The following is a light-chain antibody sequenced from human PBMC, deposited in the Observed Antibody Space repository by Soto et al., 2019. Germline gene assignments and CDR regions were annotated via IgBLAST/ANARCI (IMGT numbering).Light chain of an antibody. CDR2: GAS. CDR1: QSINFG. V-gene: IGKV3D-15*01. J-gene: IGKJ5*01. CDR3: QQYNKWPLIT. Sequence: EIVLTQSPGTLSLSPGERATLSCRASQSINFGLAWYRQKPGQAPRLLIYGASTRATGTPARFSGSGSGTDFTLTISSLQSEDFALYYCQQYNKWPLITFGQGTRLEIK.